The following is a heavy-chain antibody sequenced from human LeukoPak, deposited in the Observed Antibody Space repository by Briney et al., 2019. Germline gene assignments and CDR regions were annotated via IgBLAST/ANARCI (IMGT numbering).Heavy chain of an antibody. CDR1: GYTFTSYH. D-gene: IGHD6-19*01. Sequence: ASVKVSCKASGYTFTSYHMHWVRQAPGQGLEWMGIINPSGGSTSYAQKFQGRVTMTRDMSTSAVYMELSSLRSEDTAVYYCARELSGIGRYYFYYYMDVWGKGTTVTVSS. CDR3: ARELSGIGRYYFYYYMDV. V-gene: IGHV1-46*01. J-gene: IGHJ6*03. CDR2: INPSGGST.